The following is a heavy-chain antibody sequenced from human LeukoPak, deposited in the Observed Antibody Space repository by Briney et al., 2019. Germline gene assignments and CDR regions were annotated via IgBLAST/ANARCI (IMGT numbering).Heavy chain of an antibody. D-gene: IGHD3-10*01. V-gene: IGHV1-69*13. CDR2: IIPIFGTA. CDR3: ARGGGFGELLFH. Sequence: SVKVSCKASGGTFSSYAISWVRQAPGQGLEWMGGIIPIFGTANYAQKFQGRVTITADESTSTAYMELRSLRSEDTAVYYCARGGGFGELLFHWGQGTMVTVPS. CDR1: GGTFSSYA. J-gene: IGHJ4*02.